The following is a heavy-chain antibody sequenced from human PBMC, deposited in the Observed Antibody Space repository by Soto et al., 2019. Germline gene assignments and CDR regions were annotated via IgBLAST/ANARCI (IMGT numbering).Heavy chain of an antibody. J-gene: IGHJ4*02. V-gene: IGHV1-18*01. CDR2: ISAYNGNT. Sequence: ASVKVSCKASGYTFTSYGISWVRQAPGQGLEWMGWISAYNGNTNYAQKLQGRVTMTTDTSTSTAYMELSSLRSEDTAVYYCASGPIGDYTDGFDYWGQGTLVTVSS. CDR1: GYTFTSYG. D-gene: IGHD4-17*01. CDR3: ASGPIGDYTDGFDY.